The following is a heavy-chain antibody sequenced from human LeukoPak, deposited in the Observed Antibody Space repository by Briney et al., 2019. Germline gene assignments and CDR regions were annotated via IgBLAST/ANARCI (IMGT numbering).Heavy chain of an antibody. CDR3: ARRILTGFLIDY. Sequence: ASVKVSCKASGYTFTSYDINWVRQATGQGLEWMGWMNPNSGNTGYAQKLQGRVTMTTDTSTSTAYMELRSLRSDDTAVYYCARRILTGFLIDYWGQGTLVTVSS. D-gene: IGHD3-9*01. CDR2: MNPNSGNT. CDR1: GYTFTSYD. J-gene: IGHJ4*02. V-gene: IGHV1-8*02.